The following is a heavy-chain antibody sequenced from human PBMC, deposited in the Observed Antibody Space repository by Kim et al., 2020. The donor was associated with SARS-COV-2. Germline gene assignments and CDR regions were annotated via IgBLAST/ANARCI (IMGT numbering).Heavy chain of an antibody. Sequence: SPSFQGQVPISADKSINPAYLQWSSLRASDTAMYYCARRYYDSSGFEYFDYWGQGTLVTVSS. D-gene: IGHD3-22*01. CDR3: ARRYYDSSGFEYFDY. V-gene: IGHV5-51*01. J-gene: IGHJ4*02.